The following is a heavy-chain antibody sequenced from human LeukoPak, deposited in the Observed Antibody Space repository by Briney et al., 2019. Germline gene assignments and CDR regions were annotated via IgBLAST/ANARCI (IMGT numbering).Heavy chain of an antibody. D-gene: IGHD2-15*01. V-gene: IGHV1-2*02. Sequence: ASVKVSCKASGYTFTGYYMRWVRQAPGQGLEWMGWINPNSGGTNYAQKFQGRVTMTRDTSISTAYMELRSLRSDDTAVYYCARVIVVVVAAINENYYYYYMDVWGKGTTVTVSS. J-gene: IGHJ6*03. CDR3: ARVIVVVVAAINENYYYYYMDV. CDR2: INPNSGGT. CDR1: GYTFTGYY.